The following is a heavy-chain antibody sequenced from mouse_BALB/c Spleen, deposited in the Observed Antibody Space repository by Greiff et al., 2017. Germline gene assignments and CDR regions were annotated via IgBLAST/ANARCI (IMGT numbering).Heavy chain of an antibody. Sequence: QVQLQQSGPELVKPGASVKMSCKASGYTFTSYVMHWVKQKPGQGLEWIGYINPSSGYTEYNQKFKDKTTLTADKSSSTAYMQLSSLTSEDSAVYYCARSVYDYDGDYYAMDYWGQGTSVTVSS. V-gene: IGHV1-4*02. CDR1: GYTFTSYV. J-gene: IGHJ4*01. CDR2: INPSSGYT. CDR3: ARSVYDYDGDYYAMDY. D-gene: IGHD2-4*01.